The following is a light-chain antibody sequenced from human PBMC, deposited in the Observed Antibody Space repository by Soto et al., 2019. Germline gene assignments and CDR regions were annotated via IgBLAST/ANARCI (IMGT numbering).Light chain of an antibody. V-gene: IGKV3-11*01. Sequence: EIVLTQSPATLSLSPGDRATLSCRASHSVGSLLAWYQQKPGQAPRLLFYFASNRATGIPDRFSGSGSGTDFTLTIDSLEPEDFALFYCQQRSSWPWTFGQGTRVEV. J-gene: IGKJ1*01. CDR1: HSVGSL. CDR2: FAS. CDR3: QQRSSWPWT.